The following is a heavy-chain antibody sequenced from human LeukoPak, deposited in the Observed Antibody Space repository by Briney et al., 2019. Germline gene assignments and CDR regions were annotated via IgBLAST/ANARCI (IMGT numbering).Heavy chain of an antibody. CDR2: VDWSGGRT. CDR3: VRSRSYYFDY. Sequence: GGSLRLSCAASGFTFDDYGMTWVRQDPGRRLEWVSTVDWSGGRTSYADSVKGRFTISRDNAKNSLYLQMNSLRAEDTALYFCVRSRSYYFDYWVQGTLVTVSS. D-gene: IGHD1-26*01. J-gene: IGHJ4*02. V-gene: IGHV3-20*04. CDR1: GFTFDDYG.